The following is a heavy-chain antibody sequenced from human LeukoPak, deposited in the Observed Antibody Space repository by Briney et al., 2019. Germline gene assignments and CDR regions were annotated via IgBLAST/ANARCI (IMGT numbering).Heavy chain of an antibody. V-gene: IGHV1-18*01. Sequence: ASVKVSCKASGYTFTSYGISWVRQAPGQGLEWMGWISAYNGNTNYAQELQGRVTMTTDTSTSTAYMELRSLRSDDTAVYYCARARQSSYGPPTDAFDIWGQGTMVTVSS. D-gene: IGHD5-18*01. CDR1: GYTFTSYG. CDR3: ARARQSSYGPPTDAFDI. J-gene: IGHJ3*02. CDR2: ISAYNGNT.